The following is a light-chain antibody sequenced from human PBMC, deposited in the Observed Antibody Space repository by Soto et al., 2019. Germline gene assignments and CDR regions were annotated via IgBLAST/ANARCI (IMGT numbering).Light chain of an antibody. CDR2: DVS. J-gene: IGLJ1*01. CDR3: CSYTTSNTRQIV. Sequence: QSVLTQPASVSGSPVQAITISCTGTSIDVGGYNYVSWYQQHPGKAPKFMIYDVSNRPSGVSNRFSGSKSGNTASLTISGLQAEDEADYYCCSYTTSNTRQIVFGTGT. V-gene: IGLV2-14*01. CDR1: SIDVGGYNY.